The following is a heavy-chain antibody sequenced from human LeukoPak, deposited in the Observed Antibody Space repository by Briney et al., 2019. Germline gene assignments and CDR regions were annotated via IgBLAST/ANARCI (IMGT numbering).Heavy chain of an antibody. D-gene: IGHD4-17*01. V-gene: IGHV4-59*11. CDR3: ARDLVTVTKGFDI. CDR2: ISYIGST. CDR1: GDSFSSHY. Sequence: SETLCLTCAVSGDSFSSHYWTWIREPPGKGLGWRGYISYIGSTNYTPSLKSRVTISIDTSKNQFSLKLSSVNAADTAVYYCARDLVTVTKGFDIWGQGTMVSVSS. J-gene: IGHJ3*02.